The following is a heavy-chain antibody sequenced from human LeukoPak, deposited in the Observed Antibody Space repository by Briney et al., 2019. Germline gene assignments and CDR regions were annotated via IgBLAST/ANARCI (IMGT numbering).Heavy chain of an antibody. CDR2: IYYSGST. J-gene: IGHJ4*02. CDR1: GGSVSSGSYY. CDR3: ARGRIAVAGTKNYFDY. Sequence: KPSETLSLTCTASGGSVSSGSYYWSWIRQPPGKGLEWIGYIYYSGSTNYNPSLKSRVTISVDTSKNQFSLKLSSVTAADTAVYYCARGRIAVAGTKNYFDYWGQGTLVTVSS. D-gene: IGHD6-19*01. V-gene: IGHV4-61*01.